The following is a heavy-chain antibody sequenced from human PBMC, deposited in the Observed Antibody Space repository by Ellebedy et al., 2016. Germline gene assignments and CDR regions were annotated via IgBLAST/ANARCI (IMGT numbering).Heavy chain of an antibody. CDR2: ISYDGSNK. V-gene: IGHV3-30*03. CDR3: ARDRGPGYYGSVPGV. D-gene: IGHD3-10*01. Sequence: GGSLRLXXAASGFTFSSYGMHWVRQAPGKGLEWVAVISYDGSNKYYADSVKGRFTISRDNSKNTLYLQMNSLRAEDTAVYYCARDRGPGYYGSVPGVWGQGTLVTVSS. CDR1: GFTFSSYG. J-gene: IGHJ4*02.